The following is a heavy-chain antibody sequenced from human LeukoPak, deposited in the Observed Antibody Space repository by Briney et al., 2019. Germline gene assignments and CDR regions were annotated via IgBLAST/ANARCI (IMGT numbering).Heavy chain of an antibody. D-gene: IGHD3-10*01. CDR1: GFTFTNVW. V-gene: IGHV3-15*01. CDR3: TKPQEGVWFGELLPDY. CDR2: IKTKSDGETT. Sequence: GGSLRLSCAASGFTFTNVWMIWVRQAPGKGLEWVGLIKTKSDGETTDYAVPVKGRFTISGDDSKNTVYLQMNSLKTEDTAVYYCTKPQEGVWFGELLPDYWGQGTLVTVSS. J-gene: IGHJ4*02.